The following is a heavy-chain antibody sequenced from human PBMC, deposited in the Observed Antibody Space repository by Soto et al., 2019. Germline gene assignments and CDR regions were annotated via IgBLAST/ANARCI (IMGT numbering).Heavy chain of an antibody. CDR3: ARGYSYGSFDY. J-gene: IGHJ4*02. CDR2: ISAYNGNT. V-gene: IGHV1-18*01. CDR1: GYTFTSYG. D-gene: IGHD5-18*01. Sequence: ASVKVSCKASGYTFTSYGISWVRQAPGQGLEWMGWISAYNGNTNYAQKLQGRVTITPYTSTSTAYMELRSLRSDATAVYYCARGYSYGSFDYWGQGTLVTVSS.